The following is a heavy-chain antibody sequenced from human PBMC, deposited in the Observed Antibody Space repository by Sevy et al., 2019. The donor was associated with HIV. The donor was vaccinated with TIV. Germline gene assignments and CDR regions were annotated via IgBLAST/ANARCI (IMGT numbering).Heavy chain of an antibody. D-gene: IGHD5-18*01. CDR2: IKRKTDGGKT. V-gene: IGHV3-15*07. CDR3: TTDGGGYNYGYSFDY. J-gene: IGHJ4*02. Sequence: GGSLRLSCAASGFTFSNAWMNWVRQAPGKGLEWVGRIKRKTDGGKTDYAAPVKGRFTISREDSKNTLFLQKNSLKTEDTAVYYCTTDGGGYNYGYSFDYWGQGTLVTVSS. CDR1: GFTFSNAW.